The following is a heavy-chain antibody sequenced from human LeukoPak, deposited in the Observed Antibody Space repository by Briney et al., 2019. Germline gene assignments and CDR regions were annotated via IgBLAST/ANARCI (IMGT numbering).Heavy chain of an antibody. D-gene: IGHD3-3*01. CDR2: IYYSGST. CDR3: ARHSVTIFGVVGINWFDP. Sequence: KPSETLSLTCTVSGGSISSSSYYWGWMRQPPGKGLEWSGSIYYSGSTYYNPSLKSRVTISVDTSKNQFSLKMSSVTAADTAVYYCARHSVTIFGVVGINWFDPWGQGTLVTVSS. CDR1: GGSISSSSYY. J-gene: IGHJ5*02. V-gene: IGHV4-39*01.